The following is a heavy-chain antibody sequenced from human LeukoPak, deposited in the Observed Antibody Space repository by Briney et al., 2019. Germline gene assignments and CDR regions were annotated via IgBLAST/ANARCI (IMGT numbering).Heavy chain of an antibody. CDR1: GFTFSSYA. CDR3: AREGSGYAYYFDY. Sequence: PGGSLRLSCAASGFTFSSYAMHWVRQAPGKGLEWVAVISYDGSNKYYADSVKGRFTISRDNSKNTLYLQMNSLRAEDTAVYYCAREGSGYAYYFDYWGQGTLVTVSS. J-gene: IGHJ4*02. V-gene: IGHV3-30-3*01. D-gene: IGHD5-12*01. CDR2: ISYDGSNK.